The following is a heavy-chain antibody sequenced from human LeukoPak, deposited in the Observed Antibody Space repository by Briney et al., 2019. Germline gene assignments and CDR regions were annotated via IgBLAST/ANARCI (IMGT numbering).Heavy chain of an antibody. CDR1: GGSINSYY. J-gene: IGHJ3*01. Sequence: PSETLSLTCTVSGGSINSYYWSWIRQPPGKGLEWIGEIYHGGSTNYNPSLRSRVTISLDKSKNQFSVKLNSVTAADTAVYYCAMGGGVAAAGAFDVWGQGTMVTVSS. V-gene: IGHV4-59*12. D-gene: IGHD6-13*01. CDR3: AMGGGVAAAGAFDV. CDR2: IYHGGST.